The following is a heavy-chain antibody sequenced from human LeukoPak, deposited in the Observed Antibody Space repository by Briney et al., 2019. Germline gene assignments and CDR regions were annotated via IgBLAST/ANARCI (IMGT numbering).Heavy chain of an antibody. CDR2: INHSGST. Sequence: SETLSLTRAVYGGSFSGYYWSWIRQPPGKGLEWIGEINHSGSTNYNPSLKSRVTISVDTSKNQFSLKLSSVTAADTAVYYCARRRITIFGVVIRPQFDYWGQGTLVTVSS. CDR1: GGSFSGYY. D-gene: IGHD3-3*01. CDR3: ARRRITIFGVVIRPQFDY. J-gene: IGHJ4*02. V-gene: IGHV4-34*01.